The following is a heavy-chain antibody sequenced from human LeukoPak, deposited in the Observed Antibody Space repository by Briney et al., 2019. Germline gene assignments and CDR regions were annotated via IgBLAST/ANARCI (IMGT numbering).Heavy chain of an antibody. J-gene: IGHJ6*03. CDR3: AKGLRTGVGPYMGYHYYMDV. CDR1: GFTFSNYA. CDR2: TTGSGGST. V-gene: IGHV3-23*01. D-gene: IGHD3-16*01. Sequence: SCKASGFTFSNYAMTWVRQAPGKGLEWVSSTTGSGGSTYYADSVKGRFTISRDNSKNSLYLQMNSLRAEDTGVYYCAKGLRTGVGPYMGYHYYMDVWGKGATVTVSS.